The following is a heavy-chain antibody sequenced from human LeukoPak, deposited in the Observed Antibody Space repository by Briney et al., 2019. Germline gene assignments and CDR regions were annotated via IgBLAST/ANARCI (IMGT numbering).Heavy chain of an antibody. CDR2: IYYSGNT. CDR3: ARGQLIIEWKYYGMDV. Sequence: SETLSLTCTVSGGPINSGGFHWSWICQHPGKGLEWIGYIYYSGNTDYNPSLKSRVTISIDTSRNQFSLQLMSVTAADTAVYYCARGQLIIEWKYYGMDVWGQGTTVTVSS. D-gene: IGHD3-10*01. CDR1: GGPINSGGFH. V-gene: IGHV4-31*03. J-gene: IGHJ6*02.